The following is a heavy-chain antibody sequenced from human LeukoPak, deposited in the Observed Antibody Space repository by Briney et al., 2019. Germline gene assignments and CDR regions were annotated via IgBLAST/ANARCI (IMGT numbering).Heavy chain of an antibody. CDR2: ISGSGGST. CDR3: AKDLMVYATRAEYFQH. CDR1: GFTFSSYA. D-gene: IGHD2-8*01. V-gene: IGHV3-23*01. Sequence: GGSLRLSCAASGFTFSSYAMSWVRQAPGKGLEWVSAISGSGGSTYYADSVKGRFTISRDNSKNTLYLQMSSLRAEDTAVYYCAKDLMVYATRAEYFQHWGQGTLVTVSS. J-gene: IGHJ1*01.